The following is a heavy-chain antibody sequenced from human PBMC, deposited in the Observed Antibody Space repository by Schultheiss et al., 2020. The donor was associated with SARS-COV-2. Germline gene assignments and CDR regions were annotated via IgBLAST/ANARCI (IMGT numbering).Heavy chain of an antibody. CDR2: ISSSSSTI. D-gene: IGHD1-26*01. Sequence: GESLKISCAASGFTFSSYGMHWVRQAPGKGLEWVSYISSSSSTIYYADSVKGRFTISRDNAKNSLYLQMNSLRDEDTAVYYCARDSERFMGATFFDYWGQGTLVTVSS. V-gene: IGHV3-48*02. J-gene: IGHJ4*02. CDR1: GFTFSSYG. CDR3: ARDSERFMGATFFDY.